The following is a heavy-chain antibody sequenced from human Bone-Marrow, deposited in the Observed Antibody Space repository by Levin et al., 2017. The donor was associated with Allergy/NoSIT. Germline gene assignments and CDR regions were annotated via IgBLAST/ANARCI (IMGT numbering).Heavy chain of an antibody. V-gene: IGHV1-3*01. J-gene: IGHJ4*02. CDR3: ARIRDYHDDSGYFLGLGFDY. D-gene: IGHD3-22*01. CDR1: GYTFTTYA. Sequence: GESLKISCKTSGYTFTTYAIHWVRLAPGQSLEWMGWINAGNGNTKYLDKFQGRVTITRDTSASTAYMELSSLRSEDTAVYYCARIRDYHDDSGYFLGLGFDYWGQGTLVTVSS. CDR2: INAGNGNT.